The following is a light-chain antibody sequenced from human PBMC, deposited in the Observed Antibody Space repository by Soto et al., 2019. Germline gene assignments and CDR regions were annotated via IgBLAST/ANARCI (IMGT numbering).Light chain of an antibody. CDR2: DAS. CDR1: QSVSSY. J-gene: IGKJ1*01. V-gene: IGKV3-11*01. CDR3: QQRGNWPLT. Sequence: EIVLTQSPATLSLSPGEIATLSCRASQSVSSYFAWYQQKPAQAPRLLIYDASNRATGIPARFSGSGSGTDFTLTISSLEPEDFAVYYCQQRGNWPLTFGQGTKVEIK.